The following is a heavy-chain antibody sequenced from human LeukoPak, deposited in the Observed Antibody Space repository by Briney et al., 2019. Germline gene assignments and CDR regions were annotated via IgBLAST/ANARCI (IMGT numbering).Heavy chain of an antibody. D-gene: IGHD2-2*02. CDR1: GFTFSNYA. J-gene: IGHJ1*01. V-gene: IGHV3-23*01. Sequence: GGSLRLSCAPSGFTFSNYAMNWVRQAPGKGLEWVSVITGSGGHTVYADSVKGRFTISRDNSNSTLYLQMNSLRAEDTAISYCATIPLKGSEYFPHWGQGTLVTVSS. CDR3: ATIPLKGSEYFPH. CDR2: ITGSGGHT.